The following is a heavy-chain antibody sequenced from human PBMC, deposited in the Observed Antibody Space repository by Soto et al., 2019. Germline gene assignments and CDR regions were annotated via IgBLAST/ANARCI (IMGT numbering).Heavy chain of an antibody. CDR3: ARSFGWYAIDY. Sequence: QVLLQASGPGLAQPSGTLSLSCAVSGGSVSSSFFWGWVRQPPGKGLEWIGDIFHSGSVNYNPSLKSRVTISIDKSKNQFSLELNSVTTADTAVYYCARSFGWYAIDYWGQGTLVIVSS. CDR2: IFHSGSV. V-gene: IGHV4-4*02. J-gene: IGHJ4*02. CDR1: GGSVSSSFF. D-gene: IGHD6-19*01.